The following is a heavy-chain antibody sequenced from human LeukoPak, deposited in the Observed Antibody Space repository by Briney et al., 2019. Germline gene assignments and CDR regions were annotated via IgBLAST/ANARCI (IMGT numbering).Heavy chain of an antibody. J-gene: IGHJ4*02. CDR3: ARVGTNKRSGLYSSWYASRLIDY. V-gene: IGHV3-11*01. CDR1: GFTFSDYY. CDR2: ISSSGSTI. Sequence: GGSLRLSCAASGFTFSDYYMSWIRQAPGKGLEWVSYISSSGSTIYYADSVKGRFTISRDNAKNSLYLQMNSLRAEDTAVYYCARVGTNKRSGLYSSWYASRLIDYWGQGTLVTVSS. D-gene: IGHD6-13*01.